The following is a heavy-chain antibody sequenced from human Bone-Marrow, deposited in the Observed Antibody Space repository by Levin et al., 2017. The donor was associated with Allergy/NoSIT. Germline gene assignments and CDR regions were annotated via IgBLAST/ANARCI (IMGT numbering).Heavy chain of an antibody. J-gene: IGHJ1*01. CDR3: ARGRYGDYGFDLFQH. CDR1: GYTFTSYD. V-gene: IGHV1-8*01. Sequence: ASVKVSCKASGYTFTSYDINWVRQATGQGLEWMGWMNPNSGNTGYAQKFQGRVTMTRNTSISTAYMELSSLRSEDTAVYYCARGRYGDYGFDLFQHWGQGTLVTVSS. CDR2: MNPNSGNT. D-gene: IGHD4-17*01.